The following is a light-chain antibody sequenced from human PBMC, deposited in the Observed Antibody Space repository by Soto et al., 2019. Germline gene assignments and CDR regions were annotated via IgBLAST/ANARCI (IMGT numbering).Light chain of an antibody. CDR2: GVS. CDR1: SSDVGVYNY. Sequence: QSALTQPRSVSGSPGQSVTISCTGTSSDVGVYNYVSWYQQHPGKAPKLMIYGVSKRPSGVPDRFSGSKSGNTASLTISGLQAEDEADYYCCSYAGSYTYVFGTGTKLTVL. V-gene: IGLV2-11*01. J-gene: IGLJ1*01. CDR3: CSYAGSYTYV.